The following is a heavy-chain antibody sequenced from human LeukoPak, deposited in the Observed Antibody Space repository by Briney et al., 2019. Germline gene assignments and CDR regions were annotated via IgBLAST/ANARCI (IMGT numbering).Heavy chain of an antibody. CDR1: GFTFRSYS. V-gene: IGHV3-48*01. J-gene: IGHJ4*02. CDR3: ARDGTGGVNYFGAGSYDS. D-gene: IGHD3-10*01. Sequence: PGGSLRLFCVASGFTFRSYSLNWVRQAPGKGLEWISYISGTSSTIYYTDSVKGRFTISRDNGKNSLYLQMNSLEVEDTAMYYCARDGTGGVNYFGAGSYDSWGQGTLVVVSS. CDR2: ISGTSSTI.